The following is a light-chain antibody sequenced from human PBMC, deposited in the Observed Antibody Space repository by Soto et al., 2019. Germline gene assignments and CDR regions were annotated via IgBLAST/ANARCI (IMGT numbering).Light chain of an antibody. CDR3: QQSGGT. CDR2: GAS. CDR1: QSLSSN. Sequence: EIVMTQSPATLSVSPGERATLSCRASQSLSSNLAWYQQKPGQAPRLLIYGASTRATGIPARFSGSGSGTEFSLTISSLQSEDFAVYYCQQSGGTFGQGTKVEIK. J-gene: IGKJ1*01. V-gene: IGKV3-15*01.